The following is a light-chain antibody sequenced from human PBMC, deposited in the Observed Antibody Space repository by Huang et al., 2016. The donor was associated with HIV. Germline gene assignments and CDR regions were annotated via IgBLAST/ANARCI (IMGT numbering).Light chain of an antibody. CDR2: LAS. J-gene: IGKJ1*01. CDR1: QSLLHSNGYIY. CDR3: MEGLQTWT. Sequence: DIVMTQSPLSLVVTPGEPASISCRSSQSLLHSNGYIYLDWYLQKPGQSPQLLIFLASNRASGVPDRFSGRGSGTDFTLKISRVEAEDVGVYYCMEGLQTWTFGQGTKVEIK. V-gene: IGKV2-28*01.